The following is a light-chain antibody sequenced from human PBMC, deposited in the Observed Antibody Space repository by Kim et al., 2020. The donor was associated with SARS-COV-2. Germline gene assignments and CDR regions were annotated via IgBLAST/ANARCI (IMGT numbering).Light chain of an antibody. CDR3: GTWDNSLSAGV. Sequence: GQKVTITCSGSTSNIGNNYVSWFQQLPGTAPKVLIYDDNKRPSGIPDRFSGSKSGTSATLGITGLQTGDEADYYCGTWDNSLSAGVFGGGTQLTVL. V-gene: IGLV1-51*01. CDR1: TSNIGNNY. J-gene: IGLJ2*01. CDR2: DDN.